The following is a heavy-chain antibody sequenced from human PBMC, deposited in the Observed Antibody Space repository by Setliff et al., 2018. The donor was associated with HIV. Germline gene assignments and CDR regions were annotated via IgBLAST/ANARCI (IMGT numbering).Heavy chain of an antibody. CDR3: AKDRRIAPRPGYYYYGMGV. Sequence: GGSLRLSCAASGFKFDDYGMSWVRQGPGKGLEWVAGISWSGSGIGYGDSVKGRFTISRDDGRNFLFLQMNSLRAEDTAVYYCAKDRRIAPRPGYYYYGMGVWGQGTTVTVSS. D-gene: IGHD6-6*01. CDR2: ISWSGSGI. J-gene: IGHJ6*02. CDR1: GFKFDDYG. V-gene: IGHV3-20*04.